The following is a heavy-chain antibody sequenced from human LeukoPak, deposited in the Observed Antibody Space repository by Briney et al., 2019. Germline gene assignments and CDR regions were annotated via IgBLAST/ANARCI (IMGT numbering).Heavy chain of an antibody. V-gene: IGHV3-21*01. J-gene: IGHJ3*02. CDR2: ISSSSSYI. CDR3: SRVWRDYVDPFDT. Sequence: PGGSLRLSCAASGFTFSSYGMNWVRQAPGKGLEWVSSISSSSSYIYYEDSAKVRFTISRYNAKNSLFLHMNSLRADAADVQYCSRVWRDYVDPFDTCGQRTMGTVSS. D-gene: IGHD4-17*01. CDR1: GFTFSSYG.